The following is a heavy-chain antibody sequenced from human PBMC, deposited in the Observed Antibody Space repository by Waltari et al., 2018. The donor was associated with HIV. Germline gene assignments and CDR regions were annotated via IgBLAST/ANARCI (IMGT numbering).Heavy chain of an antibody. CDR2: INHSGST. CDR3: ARGGNYYRSGSYYKLDY. J-gene: IGHJ4*02. V-gene: IGHV4-34*01. D-gene: IGHD3-10*01. CDR1: GGSFRDSY. Sequence: QVQLQQWGAGLLKPSETLSHTCAVSGGSFRDSYWSWIRQPPGKGPEWIGEINHSGSTNYNPSLDSRVTISVDTSKNQFSLKLSSVTAADTAVYYCARGGNYYRSGSYYKLDYWGQGTLVTVSS.